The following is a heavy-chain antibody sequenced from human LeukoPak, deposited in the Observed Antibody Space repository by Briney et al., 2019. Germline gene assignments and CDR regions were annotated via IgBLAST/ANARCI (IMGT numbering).Heavy chain of an antibody. CDR2: MNPNSDNT. V-gene: IGHV1-8*03. CDR3: ARALHYYDSSGYHWYFDL. J-gene: IGHJ2*01. Sequence: ASVKVSCKASGYAFTSYDINWVRQATGQGLEWMGWMNPNSDNTGYAQKFQGRVTITRNTSISTAYMELSSLRSEDTAVYYCARALHYYDSSGYHWYFDLWGRGTLVTVSS. CDR1: GYAFTSYD. D-gene: IGHD3-22*01.